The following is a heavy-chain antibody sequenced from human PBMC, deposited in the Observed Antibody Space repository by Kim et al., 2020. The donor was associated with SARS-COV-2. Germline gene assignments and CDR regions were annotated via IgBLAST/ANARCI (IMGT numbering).Heavy chain of an antibody. D-gene: IGHD2-2*01. J-gene: IGHJ3*01. V-gene: IGHV3-23*01. Sequence: VGSLRLSCAASGFTFSSYAMIWVRQAPGKGLEWVSSISGNGGTYYADSMKGRFTISRDNSKNTLYLHMNSLRAEDTAIYYCAKDMGYCTSTSCYAFDVWGQGTMVTVSS. CDR1: GFTFSSYA. CDR3: AKDMGYCTSTSCYAFDV. CDR2: ISGNGGT.